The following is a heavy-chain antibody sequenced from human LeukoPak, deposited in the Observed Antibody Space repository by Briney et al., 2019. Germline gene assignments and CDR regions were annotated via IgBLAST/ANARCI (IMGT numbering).Heavy chain of an antibody. J-gene: IGHJ4*02. Sequence: PSETLSLTCTVSGGSISRYYWSWIRQSPGKGLEWIGYIYYTGTTNYNPSLKSRVTISVDTSKNQFSLKLSSVTAADTAVYYCARHRSERWLQLRYFDYWGQGTLVTVSS. V-gene: IGHV4-59*08. CDR2: IYYTGTT. D-gene: IGHD5-24*01. CDR3: ARHRSERWLQLRYFDY. CDR1: GGSISRYY.